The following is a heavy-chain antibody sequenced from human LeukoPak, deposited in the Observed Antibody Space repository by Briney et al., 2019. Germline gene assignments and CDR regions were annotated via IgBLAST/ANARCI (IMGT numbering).Heavy chain of an antibody. D-gene: IGHD1-26*01. Sequence: PSDTLSLTCTVSGGTISSYYWSWIRQPAGKGLEWIGRIYTSGSTNYNPYLKSRVTMSVDTSKNQFSLKLSSVTAADTAVYYCARVGPRYSGSYRGDYFDYWGQGTLVTVSS. CDR2: IYTSGST. CDR3: ARVGPRYSGSYRGDYFDY. J-gene: IGHJ4*02. CDR1: GGTISSYY. V-gene: IGHV4-4*07.